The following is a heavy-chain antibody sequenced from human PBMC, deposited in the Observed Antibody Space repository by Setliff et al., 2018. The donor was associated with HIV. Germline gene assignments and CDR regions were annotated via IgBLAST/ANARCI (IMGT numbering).Heavy chain of an antibody. CDR2: IYSGGST. D-gene: IGHD6-6*01. CDR3: ARDPPSKYYYYMDV. J-gene: IGHJ6*03. CDR1: GFTVSSSY. Sequence: LRLSCAASGFTVSSSYMTWVRQAPGKGLEWVSIIYSGGSTYYAASVKGRFTVSRDHSKNTLYLQMNSLTAEDTAVYYCARDPPSKYYYYMDVWGRGTTVTVSS. V-gene: IGHV3-53*01.